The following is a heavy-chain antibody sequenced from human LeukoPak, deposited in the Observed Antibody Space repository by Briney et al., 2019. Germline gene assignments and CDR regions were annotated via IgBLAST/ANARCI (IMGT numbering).Heavy chain of an antibody. CDR1: GGSFSGYY. CDR3: ARELAAAGRAFDY. V-gene: IGHV4-34*01. CDR2: INHSGST. D-gene: IGHD6-13*01. J-gene: IGHJ4*02. Sequence: PSETLSLTCAVYGGSFSGYYWSWIPQPPGKGLEWFGEINHSGSTNYNPSLKSRVTISVDTSKNQFSLKLSSVTAADTAVYYCARELAAAGRAFDYWGQGTLVIASS.